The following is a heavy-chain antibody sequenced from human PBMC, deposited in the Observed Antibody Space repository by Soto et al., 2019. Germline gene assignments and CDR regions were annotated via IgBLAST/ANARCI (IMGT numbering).Heavy chain of an antibody. J-gene: IGHJ4*02. CDR3: ARARATIAAAAIFDC. V-gene: IGHV4-34*01. CDR1: GGSFSGYY. D-gene: IGHD6-13*01. CDR2: INHSGST. Sequence: SETLSLTCAVYGGSFSGYYWTWIRQPPGTGLEWIGEINHSGSTNYNPSLESRLTISVDKSKNQFSLKLTSVTAADTAVYYCARARATIAAAAIFDCWGQGTLVTVSS.